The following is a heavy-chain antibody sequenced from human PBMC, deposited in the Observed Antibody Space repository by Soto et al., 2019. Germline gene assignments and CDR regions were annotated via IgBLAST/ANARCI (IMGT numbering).Heavy chain of an antibody. CDR2: IIPIFGTA. V-gene: IGHV1-69*06. J-gene: IGHJ5*02. CDR1: GGTFSSYA. Sequence: QVSCKASGGTFSSYAISWVRQAPGQGLEWMGGIIPIFGTANYAQKFQGRVTITADKSTSTAYMELSSLRSEDTAVYYCARNEYSSSWYSWFDPWGQGTLVTV. CDR3: ARNEYSSSWYSWFDP. D-gene: IGHD6-13*01.